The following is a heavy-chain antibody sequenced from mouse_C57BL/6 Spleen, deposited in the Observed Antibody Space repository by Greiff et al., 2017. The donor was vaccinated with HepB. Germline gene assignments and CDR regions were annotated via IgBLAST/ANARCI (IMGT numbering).Heavy chain of an antibody. CDR1: GFNIKDDY. CDR2: IDPENGDT. CDR3: TTSSNSNFDY. Sequence: EVQGVESGAELVRPGASVKLSCTASGFNIKDDYMHWVKQRPEQGLEWIGWIDPENGDTEYASKFQGKATITADTSSNTAYLQLSSLTSEDTAVYYCTTSSNSNFDYWGQGTTLTVSS. D-gene: IGHD2-5*01. J-gene: IGHJ2*01. V-gene: IGHV14-4*01.